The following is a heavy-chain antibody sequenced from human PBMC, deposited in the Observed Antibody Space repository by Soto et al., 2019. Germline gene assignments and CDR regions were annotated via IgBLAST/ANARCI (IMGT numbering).Heavy chain of an antibody. CDR2: INSAGST. V-gene: IGHV3-66*01. Sequence: HPEGSLRLSCAASGFDASVNYMTWVRQAPGKGLEWVSAINSAGSTFYADSVKGRFTISRDNSKNTLYLQMNSLRVEDTAMYYCVRENYYYGMDVWGQGTTVT. J-gene: IGHJ6*02. CDR1: GFDASVNY. CDR3: VRENYYYGMDV.